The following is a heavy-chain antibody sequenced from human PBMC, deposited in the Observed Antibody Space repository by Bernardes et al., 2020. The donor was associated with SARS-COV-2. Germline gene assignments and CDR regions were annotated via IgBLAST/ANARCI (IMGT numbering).Heavy chain of an antibody. D-gene: IGHD3-22*01. V-gene: IGHV3-72*01. CDR1: GFTFSDHY. J-gene: IGHJ6*02. CDR2: VRNKGSNYST. Sequence: GGSLRLSCAASGFTFSDHYMDWVRQAPGKGLEWVGRVRNKGSNYSTKYAASVEGRFIISRDDSRKSLHLQMNSLKTEDTAVYYCAREVPKYRDSSGYAHYYYAMDVWGQGTTVTVSS. CDR3: AREVPKYRDSSGYAHYYYAMDV.